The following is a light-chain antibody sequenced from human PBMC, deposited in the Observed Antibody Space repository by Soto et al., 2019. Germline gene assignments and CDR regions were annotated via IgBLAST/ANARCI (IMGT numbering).Light chain of an antibody. V-gene: IGKV1-39*01. CDR2: AAS. CDR1: QSISSY. Sequence: DIQMTQSPSSLSASVGDRVTITCRASQSISSYLNWYQQKPGKAPKLLIYAASSLQSGVPSRFSGSGSGTDFTLIISSLQPEDFATYYCQQSYSTPQKYTFGQGTKLEIK. J-gene: IGKJ2*01. CDR3: QQSYSTPQKYT.